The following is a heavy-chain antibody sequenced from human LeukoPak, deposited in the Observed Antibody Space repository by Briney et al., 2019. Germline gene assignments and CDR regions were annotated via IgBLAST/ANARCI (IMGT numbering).Heavy chain of an antibody. J-gene: IGHJ6*03. CDR1: GGSFSGYY. D-gene: IGHD3-22*01. CDR3: ARVPDYFDSSGSHFYYMDV. Sequence: PLETLSLTCAVYGGSFSGYYWSWIRQPPGKGLEWIGSIYYSGSTYYNPPLKSRVTISVATSKNQFSLKLSSVTAADSAVYYCARVPDYFDSSGSHFYYMDVWGKGTTVTVSS. V-gene: IGHV4-34*01. CDR2: IYYSGST.